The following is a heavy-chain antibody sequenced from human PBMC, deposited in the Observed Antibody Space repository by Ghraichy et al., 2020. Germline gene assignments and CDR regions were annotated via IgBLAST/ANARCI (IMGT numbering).Heavy chain of an antibody. CDR1: GLIFSDAW. J-gene: IGHJ4*02. V-gene: IGHV3-15*01. CDR2: IKTRSSGGKT. CDR3: TTLSMTVTHGGDY. D-gene: IGHD4-17*01. Sequence: GGSLRLSCAASGLIFSDAWMSWVRQAPGRGLEWVGRIKTRSSGGKTDYAAPVKGRFTISRDDYEKTLYLQMNGLKTDDTGVYYCTTLSMTVTHGGDYWGRGTLVTVSS.